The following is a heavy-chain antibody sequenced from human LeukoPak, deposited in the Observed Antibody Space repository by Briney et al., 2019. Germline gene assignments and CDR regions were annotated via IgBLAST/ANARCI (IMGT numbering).Heavy chain of an antibody. CDR2: ISWNSGSI. CDR1: GFTFDDYA. J-gene: IGHJ4*02. D-gene: IGHD5-18*01. V-gene: IGHV3-9*01. Sequence: PGGSLRLSCAASGFTFDDYAMHWVRQAPGKGLEWVSGISWNSGSIGYADSVKGRFTISRDNAKNSLYLQMNSLRAEDTALYYCAEDAYSSTAMGRNLDYWGQGTLVTVSS. CDR3: AEDAYSSTAMGRNLDY.